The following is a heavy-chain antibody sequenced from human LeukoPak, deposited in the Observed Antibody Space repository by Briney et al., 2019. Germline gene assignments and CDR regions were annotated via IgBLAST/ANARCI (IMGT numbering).Heavy chain of an antibody. Sequence: SETLSLTCTVSGGSISSYYWSWIRQPAGKGLEWIGRIYTSGSTNYNPSLKSRVTISVDTSKNQFSLKLSSVTAADTAVYYCARHPTKQWLVSIFDYWGQGTLVTVSS. D-gene: IGHD6-19*01. CDR2: IYTSGST. CDR1: GGSISSYY. CDR3: ARHPTKQWLVSIFDY. V-gene: IGHV4-4*07. J-gene: IGHJ4*02.